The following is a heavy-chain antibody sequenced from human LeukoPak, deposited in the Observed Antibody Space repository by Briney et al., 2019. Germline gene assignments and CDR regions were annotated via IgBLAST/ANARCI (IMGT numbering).Heavy chain of an antibody. CDR1: GGSISSYY. J-gene: IGHJ4*02. D-gene: IGHD6-13*01. CDR2: IYYSGST. V-gene: IGHV4-59*01. CDR3: ARSYSSSWYANDY. Sequence: PSETLSLTCTVSGGSISSYYRSWIRQPPGKGLEWIGYIYYSGSTNYNPSLKSRVTISVDTSKNQFSLKLSSVTAADTAVYYCARSYSSSWYANDYWGQGTLVTVSS.